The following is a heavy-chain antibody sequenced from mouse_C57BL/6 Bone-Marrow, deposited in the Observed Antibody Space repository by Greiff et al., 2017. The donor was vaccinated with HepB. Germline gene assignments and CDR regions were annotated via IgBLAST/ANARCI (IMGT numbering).Heavy chain of an antibody. V-gene: IGHV1-54*01. Sequence: QVQLKESGAELVRPGTSVKVSCKASGYAFTNYLIEWVKQRPGQGLEWIGVINPGSGGTNSNEKFKGKATLTADKSSSTAYMQLSSLTSEDSAVYFCARYYYGSSFDYWGQGTTLTVSS. CDR3: ARYYYGSSFDY. CDR2: INPGSGGT. J-gene: IGHJ2*01. CDR1: GYAFTNYL. D-gene: IGHD1-1*01.